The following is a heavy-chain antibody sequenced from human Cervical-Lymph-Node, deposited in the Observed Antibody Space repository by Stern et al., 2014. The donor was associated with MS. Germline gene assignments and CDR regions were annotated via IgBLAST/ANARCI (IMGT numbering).Heavy chain of an antibody. CDR3: ARDLRYYYDSSGYYYRWFDP. D-gene: IGHD3-22*01. CDR2: IYYSGST. J-gene: IGHJ5*02. Sequence: QVQLQESGPGLVKPSQTLSLTCTVSGGSINSGGYYWSWIRQHPGKGLEWIGYIYYSGSTYYNPSLKSRVTISVDTSKNQFSLKLSSVTAADTAVYYCARDLRYYYDSSGYYYRWFDPWGQGTLVTVSS. V-gene: IGHV4-31*03. CDR1: GGSINSGGYY.